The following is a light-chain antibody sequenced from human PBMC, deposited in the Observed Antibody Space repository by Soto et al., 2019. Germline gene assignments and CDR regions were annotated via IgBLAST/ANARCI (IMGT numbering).Light chain of an antibody. Sequence: DIQMTQSPSSLSASVGDTVTITCRASQTISNSLHWYQQRPGKAPNLLIYASSSLQSWAPPRFSGSGSGTEFTLTIHSLQPEDFATYYCQQTDSIPITFGQETRLEIK. CDR3: QQTDSIPIT. CDR1: QTISNS. J-gene: IGKJ5*01. CDR2: ASS. V-gene: IGKV1-39*01.